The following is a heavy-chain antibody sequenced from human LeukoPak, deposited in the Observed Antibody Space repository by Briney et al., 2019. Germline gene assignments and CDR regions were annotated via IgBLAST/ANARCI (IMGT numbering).Heavy chain of an antibody. D-gene: IGHD1-26*01. J-gene: IGHJ4*02. Sequence: ASVTVSCKASGYTFTGYYMHWVRQAPGQGLEWMGWINPNSGGTNYAQKFQGRVTMTRDTSISTAYMELSRLRSDDTAVYYCARDAVGAMLDRFDYWGQGTLVTVSS. CDR1: GYTFTGYY. CDR2: INPNSGGT. CDR3: ARDAVGAMLDRFDY. V-gene: IGHV1-2*02.